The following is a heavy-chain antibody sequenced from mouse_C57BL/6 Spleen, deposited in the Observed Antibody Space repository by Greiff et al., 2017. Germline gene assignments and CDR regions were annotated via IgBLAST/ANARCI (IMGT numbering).Heavy chain of an antibody. J-gene: IGHJ4*01. V-gene: IGHV3-6*01. CDR1: GYSITSGYY. CDR3: ARGGYAMDY. CDR2: ISYDGSN. Sequence: DVQLVESGPGLVKPSQSLSLTCSVTGYSITSGYYWNWIRQFPGNKLEWMGYISYDGSNNYNPSLKNRISITRDTSKNQFFLKLNSVTTEDTATYYCARGGYAMDYRGQGTSVTVSS.